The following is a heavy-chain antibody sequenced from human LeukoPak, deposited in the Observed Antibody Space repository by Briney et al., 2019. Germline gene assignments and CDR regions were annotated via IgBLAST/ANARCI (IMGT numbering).Heavy chain of an antibody. J-gene: IGHJ3*02. D-gene: IGHD2-15*01. Sequence: PSETLSLTCTVSGGSISSYYWSWIRQPPGKGLEWIGYIHYSGSTNYNPSLKSRVTISVDTSKNQFSLKLSSVTAADTAVYYCASTYCSGGSCYPTGAFDIWGQGTMVTVSS. V-gene: IGHV4-59*01. CDR3: ASTYCSGGSCYPTGAFDI. CDR2: IHYSGST. CDR1: GGSISSYY.